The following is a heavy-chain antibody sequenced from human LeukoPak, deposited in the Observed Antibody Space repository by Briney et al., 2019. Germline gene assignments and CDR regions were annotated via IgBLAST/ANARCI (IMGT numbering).Heavy chain of an antibody. CDR2: IYSAGST. CDR3: ARSGGGSGNYRYFDY. Sequence: PGGSLRLSCAASGFTVNSNYMNWVCLAPGTGLECVSVIYSAGSTYYADSVKGRFTISRDNSKNTLYLQMNSLRAEDTAVYYCARSGGGSGNYRYFDYWGQGTLVTVSS. D-gene: IGHD3-10*01. J-gene: IGHJ4*02. V-gene: IGHV3-66*01. CDR1: GFTVNSNY.